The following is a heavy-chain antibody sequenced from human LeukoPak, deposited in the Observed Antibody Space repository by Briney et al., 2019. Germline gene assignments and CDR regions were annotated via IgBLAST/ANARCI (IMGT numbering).Heavy chain of an antibody. CDR1: GVSISSGDYY. Sequence: SETLLLTCTVSGVSISSGDYYRSWMSQPPGKGLECLGYIYYSGSTYYNPSLKSRVTISVDTSKNQFSLKLTSVTAADTAVYYCARWVGGYSYGYDYWGRGNLVTASS. CDR2: IYYSGST. D-gene: IGHD5-18*01. V-gene: IGHV4-30-4*01. J-gene: IGHJ4*02. CDR3: ARWVGGYSYGYDY.